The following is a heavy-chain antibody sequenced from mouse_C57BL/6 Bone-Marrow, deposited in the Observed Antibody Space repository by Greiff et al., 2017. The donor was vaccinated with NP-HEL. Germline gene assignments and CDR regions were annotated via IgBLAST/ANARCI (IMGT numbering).Heavy chain of an antibody. J-gene: IGHJ1*03. D-gene: IGHD2-3*01. CDR1: GYSITSGYY. V-gene: IGHV3-6*01. CDR2: ISYDGSN. Sequence: VQLQQSGPGLVKPSQSLSLTCSVTGYSITSGYYWNWIRQFPGNKLEWMGYISYDGSNNYNPSLKNRISITRDTSKNQFFLKLNSVTTEDTATYYCARDGGTYDGYFWYFDVWGTGTTVTVSS. CDR3: ARDGGTYDGYFWYFDV.